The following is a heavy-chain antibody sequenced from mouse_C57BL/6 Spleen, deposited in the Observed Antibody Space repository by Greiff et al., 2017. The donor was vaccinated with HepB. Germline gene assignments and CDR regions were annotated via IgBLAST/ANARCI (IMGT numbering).Heavy chain of an antibody. CDR2: FHPYNDDT. D-gene: IGHD2-4*01. V-gene: IGHV1-47*01. Sequence: QVQLQQSGAELVKPGASVKMSCKASGYTFTTYPIEWMKQNHGKSLEWIGNFHPYNDDTKYNEKFKGKATLTVEKSSSTVYLELSRLTSDDSAVYYCARGRSLYYDYDGGYFDVCGTGTTVTVSS. CDR1: GYTFTTYP. CDR3: ARGRSLYYDYDGGYFDV. J-gene: IGHJ1*03.